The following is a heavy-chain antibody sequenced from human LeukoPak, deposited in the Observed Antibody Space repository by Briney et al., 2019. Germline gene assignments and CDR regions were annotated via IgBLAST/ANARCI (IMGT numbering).Heavy chain of an antibody. Sequence: QPGGSLRLSCAASGFTFSSYSMNWVHQAPGKGLEWVSYISSSSSTIYYADSVKGRFTISRDNAKNSLYLQMNSLRAEDTAVYYCARAYDSSGYYYWPFDYWGQGTLVTVSS. CDR1: GFTFSSYS. V-gene: IGHV3-48*04. CDR3: ARAYDSSGYYYWPFDY. D-gene: IGHD3-22*01. J-gene: IGHJ4*02. CDR2: ISSSSSTI.